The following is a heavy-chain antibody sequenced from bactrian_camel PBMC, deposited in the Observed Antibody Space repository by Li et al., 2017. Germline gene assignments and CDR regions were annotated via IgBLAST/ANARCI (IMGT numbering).Heavy chain of an antibody. D-gene: IGHD3*01. J-gene: IGHJ4*01. CDR1: GYTDMNSC. Sequence: HVQLVESGGGSVQAGGSLTLSCAVSGYTDMNSCMAWFRQAPGKEREGVAAYYRGSHDTSYADPVKGRFTISKDNAKNILYLQMSSLKPEDTAMYYCAAVGLQVTATQALGLMDRGRSMYSGQGTQVTVS. CDR2: YYRGSHDT. V-gene: IGHV3S6*01.